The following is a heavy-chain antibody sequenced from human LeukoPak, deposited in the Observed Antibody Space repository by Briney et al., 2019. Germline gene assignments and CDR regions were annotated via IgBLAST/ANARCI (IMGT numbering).Heavy chain of an antibody. CDR1: GGSISSYY. D-gene: IGHD6-13*01. V-gene: IGHV4-59*01. Sequence: SETLSLTCTVSGGSISSYYWSWIRQPPGKGLGWIGYIYYSGSTNYNPSLKSRVTISVDTSKNQFSLKLSSVTAADTAVYYCARCIAAAGTVDYYYMDVWGKGTTVTVSS. CDR2: IYYSGST. CDR3: ARCIAAAGTVDYYYMDV. J-gene: IGHJ6*03.